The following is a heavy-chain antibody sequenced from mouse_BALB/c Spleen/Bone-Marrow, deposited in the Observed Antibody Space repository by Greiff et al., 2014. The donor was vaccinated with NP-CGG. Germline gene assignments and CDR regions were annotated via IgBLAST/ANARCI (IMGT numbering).Heavy chain of an antibody. Sequence: VKLMESGAELARPGASVKLSCKASGYTFTSYWMQWVKQRPGQGLEWIGAIYPGDGDTRYTQKFKGKATLTADKSSSTAYMQLSSLASEDSAVYYCASQGDYGSFDYWAQGTTLTVSS. D-gene: IGHD1-1*02. CDR3: ASQGDYGSFDY. CDR1: GYTFTSYW. J-gene: IGHJ2*01. CDR2: IYPGDGDT. V-gene: IGHV1-87*01.